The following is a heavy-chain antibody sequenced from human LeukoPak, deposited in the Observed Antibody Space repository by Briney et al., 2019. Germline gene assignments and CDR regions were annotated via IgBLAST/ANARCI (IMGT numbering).Heavy chain of an antibody. CDR2: IYRDGSS. J-gene: IGHJ4*02. V-gene: IGHV3-66*01. Sequence: GGSLRLSCAASGFTFSMYWMHWVRQAPGKGLVWVSVIYRDGSSYYAESVKGRFTISRDNSKNTLYIQMNSLRAGDTAVYYCARSFYDILIGYYQYFDYWGQGTLVTVSS. CDR1: GFTFSMYW. D-gene: IGHD3-9*01. CDR3: ARSFYDILIGYYQYFDY.